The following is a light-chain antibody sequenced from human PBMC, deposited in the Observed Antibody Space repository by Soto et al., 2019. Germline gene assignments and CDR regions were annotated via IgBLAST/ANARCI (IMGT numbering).Light chain of an antibody. CDR1: QSVSSSY. J-gene: IGKJ1*01. CDR2: GVS. CDR3: LQHNSYPHT. Sequence: AFLSCRSSQSVSSSYLAWYQQKPGQAPRLLIFGVSTRATGTPDRFSGSGSGTEFTLTISSLQPEDFATYYCLQHNSYPHTFGQGTKVDIK. V-gene: IGKV3D-7*01.